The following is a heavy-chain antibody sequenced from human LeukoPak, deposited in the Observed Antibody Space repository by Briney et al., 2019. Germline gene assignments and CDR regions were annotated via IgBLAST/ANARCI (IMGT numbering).Heavy chain of an antibody. V-gene: IGHV3-30-3*01. Sequence: PGGSLRLSCAASGFTFSSYAMRWVRQAPGKGLGWVAVISYDGSNKYYADSVKGRFTISRDNSKNTLYLQMNSLRAEDTAVYYCARGAWKITAMANYSGMDVWGQGTTVTVSS. J-gene: IGHJ6*02. CDR1: GFTFSSYA. CDR2: ISYDGSNK. D-gene: IGHD5-18*01. CDR3: ARGAWKITAMANYSGMDV.